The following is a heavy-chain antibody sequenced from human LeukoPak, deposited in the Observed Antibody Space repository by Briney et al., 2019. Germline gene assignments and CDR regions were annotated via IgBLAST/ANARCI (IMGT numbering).Heavy chain of an antibody. CDR1: GVSMSIYY. Sequence: SETLSLTCTVSGVSMSIYYWSWIRQPPGKRLEWIAFISYIGSSNYNPSLTSRATISVDSSKNQFSLKPNSVTAADTAVYYCVGWQVAGAFEIWGQGTMVTVSS. D-gene: IGHD6-19*01. J-gene: IGHJ3*02. CDR3: VGWQVAGAFEI. CDR2: ISYIGSS. V-gene: IGHV4-59*01.